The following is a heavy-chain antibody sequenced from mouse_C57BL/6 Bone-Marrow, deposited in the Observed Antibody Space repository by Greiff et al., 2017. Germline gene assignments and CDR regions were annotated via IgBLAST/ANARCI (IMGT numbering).Heavy chain of an antibody. Sequence: QVQLKQSGAELAKPGASVKLSCKASGYTFTSYWMHWVKQRPGQGLEWIGYINPSSGYTKYNQKFKDKATLTADKSSSTAYMELSSLTYEDSAVYYCARDYYGYDGSLAMDYWGQGTSVTVSS. D-gene: IGHD2-2*01. CDR1: GYTFTSYW. V-gene: IGHV1-7*01. J-gene: IGHJ4*01. CDR2: INPSSGYT. CDR3: ARDYYGYDGSLAMDY.